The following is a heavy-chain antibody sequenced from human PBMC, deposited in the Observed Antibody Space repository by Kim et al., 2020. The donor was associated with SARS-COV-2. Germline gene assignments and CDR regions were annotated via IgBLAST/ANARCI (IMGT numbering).Heavy chain of an antibody. Sequence: SETLSLTCTVSGGSISSGSYYWGWIRQPPGKGLEWIGSIYYSGSTSYNPSLKSRVTISVDTSKNQFSLKLSSVTAADTAVYYCAREHREAFIVVVNTTTNWFDPWGQGTLVTVSS. J-gene: IGHJ5*02. CDR2: IYYSGST. D-gene: IGHD2-21*01. CDR1: GGSISSGSYY. V-gene: IGHV4-39*07. CDR3: AREHREAFIVVVNTTTNWFDP.